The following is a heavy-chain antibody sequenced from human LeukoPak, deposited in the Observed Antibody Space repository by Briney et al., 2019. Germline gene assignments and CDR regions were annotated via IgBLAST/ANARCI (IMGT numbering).Heavy chain of an antibody. D-gene: IGHD4-23*01. CDR1: GFTFDDYG. CDR3: AKYVSGGEYGGMWYYYGMDV. Sequence: PGGSLRLSCAASGFTFDDYGMSWVRQAPGKGLEWVAVIWYDGSNKYYADSVKGRFTISRDNSKNTLYLQMNSLRAEDTAVYYCAKYVSGGEYGGMWYYYGMDVWGQGTTVTVSS. V-gene: IGHV3-33*06. CDR2: IWYDGSNK. J-gene: IGHJ6*02.